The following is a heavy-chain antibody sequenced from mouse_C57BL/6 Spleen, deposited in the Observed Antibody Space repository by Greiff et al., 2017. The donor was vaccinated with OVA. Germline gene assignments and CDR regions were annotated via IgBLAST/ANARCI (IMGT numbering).Heavy chain of an antibody. V-gene: IGHV1-15*01. CDR3: TRKPSSYYSNYAWFAY. D-gene: IGHD2-5*01. CDR2: IDPETGGT. Sequence: QVQLQQSGAELVRPGASVTLSCKASGYTFTDYEMHWVKQTPVHGLEWIGAIDPETGGTAYNQKFKGKAILTADKSSSIAYMELRSLTSEDSAVYYCTRKPSSYYSNYAWFAYWGQGTLVTVSA. CDR1: GYTFTDYE. J-gene: IGHJ3*01.